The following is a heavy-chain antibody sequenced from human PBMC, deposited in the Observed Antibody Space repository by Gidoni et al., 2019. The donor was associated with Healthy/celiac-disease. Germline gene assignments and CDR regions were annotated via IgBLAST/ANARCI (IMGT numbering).Heavy chain of an antibody. Sequence: QVQLQQWGAGLLKPSETLSLTCAVYGGSFSGYYWSWIRQPPGKGLEWIGEINHSGSTNYNPSLKSRVTISVDTSKSQFSLELSSVTAADTAVYYCAREISSSWPYFDYWGQGTLVTVSS. V-gene: IGHV4-34*01. CDR3: AREISSSWPYFDY. D-gene: IGHD6-13*01. CDR1: GGSFSGYY. CDR2: INHSGST. J-gene: IGHJ4*02.